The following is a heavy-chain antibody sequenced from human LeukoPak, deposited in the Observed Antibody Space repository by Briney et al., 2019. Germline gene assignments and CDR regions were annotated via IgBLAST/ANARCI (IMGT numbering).Heavy chain of an antibody. CDR1: GGSFSGYY. J-gene: IGHJ3*02. CDR2: INHSGST. D-gene: IGHD3-22*01. Sequence: PSETLSLTCAVYGGSFSGYYWSWIRQPPGKGPEWIGEINHSGSTNCNPSLKSRVTISVDTSKNQISLKLSSVTAADTAVYYCARFTYYYDSSGYVGDAFDIWGQGTMVTVSS. CDR3: ARFTYYYDSSGYVGDAFDI. V-gene: IGHV4-34*01.